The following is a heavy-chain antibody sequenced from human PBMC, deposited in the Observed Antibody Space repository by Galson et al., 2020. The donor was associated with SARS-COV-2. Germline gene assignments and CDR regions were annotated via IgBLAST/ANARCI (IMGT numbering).Heavy chain of an antibody. CDR2: ISYDGSNK. D-gene: IGHD3-10*01. V-gene: IGHV3-30*04. CDR1: GFTFSSYA. Sequence: GGSLRLSCAASGFTFSSYAMHWVRQAPGKGLEWVAVISYDGSNKYYADSVKGRFTISRDNSKNTLYLQMNSLRAEDTAVYYCARCSAVRGVIIRKYYYMDVWGKGTTVTISS. CDR3: ARCSAVRGVIIRKYYYMDV. J-gene: IGHJ6*03.